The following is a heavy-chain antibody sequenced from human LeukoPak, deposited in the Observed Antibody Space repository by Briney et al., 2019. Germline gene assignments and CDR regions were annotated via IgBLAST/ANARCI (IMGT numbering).Heavy chain of an antibody. CDR2: INPNSGGT. V-gene: IGHV1-2*02. CDR1: GYSFTDYY. CDR3: VRTFNDILTGYYSRLGY. D-gene: IGHD3-9*01. Sequence: GASVKVSCKASGYSFTDYYLHWVRQAPGQGLEWMGWINPNSGGTNYAQSFQGRVTMTRDTSITTAYMELSRLISDDTAVYYCVRTFNDILTGYYSRLGYWGQGTLVTVSS. J-gene: IGHJ4*02.